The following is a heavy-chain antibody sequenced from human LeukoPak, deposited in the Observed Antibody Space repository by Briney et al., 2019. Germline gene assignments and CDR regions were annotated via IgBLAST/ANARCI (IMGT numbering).Heavy chain of an antibody. CDR2: IYYSGST. Sequence: SETLSLTCTVSGGSISSYYWSWIPQPPGKGLEWIGYIYYSGSTNYNPSLKSRVTISVDTSKNQFSLKLSSVTAADTAVYYCARERVSGMDVWGQGTTVTVSS. CDR3: ARERVSGMDV. J-gene: IGHJ6*01. D-gene: IGHD5/OR15-5a*01. CDR1: GGSISSYY. V-gene: IGHV4-59*01.